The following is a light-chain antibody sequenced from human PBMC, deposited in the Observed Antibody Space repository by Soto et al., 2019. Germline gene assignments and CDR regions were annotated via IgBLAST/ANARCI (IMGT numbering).Light chain of an antibody. Sequence: QSALTQPASVSGSPGQSITISCTGTSSAVGGYNYVSWYQQHPGKAPKLMIYDVSNRPSGVSNRFSGSKSGNTASLTISGLQAEDEADYYCSSYTGSSTPLVFGGGTKLTVL. J-gene: IGLJ2*01. CDR3: SSYTGSSTPLV. V-gene: IGLV2-14*01. CDR2: DVS. CDR1: SSAVGGYNY.